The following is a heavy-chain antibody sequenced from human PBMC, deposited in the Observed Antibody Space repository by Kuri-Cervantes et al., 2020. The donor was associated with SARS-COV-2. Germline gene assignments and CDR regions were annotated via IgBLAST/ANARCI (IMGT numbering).Heavy chain of an antibody. Sequence: GESLKISCAASGFTFSSYAMSWVRQAPGKGLEWVSAISGSGGSTYYADSVKGRFTISRDNSKNTLYLQMNSLRAVDTAVYYCARTGGVYSSSCPDYWGQGTLVAVSS. CDR1: GFTFSSYA. V-gene: IGHV3-23*01. D-gene: IGHD6-13*01. CDR2: ISGSGGST. J-gene: IGHJ4*02. CDR3: ARTGGVYSSSCPDY.